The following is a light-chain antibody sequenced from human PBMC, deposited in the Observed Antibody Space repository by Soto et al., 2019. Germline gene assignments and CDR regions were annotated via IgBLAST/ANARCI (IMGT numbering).Light chain of an antibody. Sequence: MAQSPSTLSASVGDRVTITCRASQSISSWLAWYQQKPGKAPKLLIYKASTLESGVPSRFSGSASGTEFTLTISSLQPEDFATYYCQQYETYSWTFGQGTKVDIK. CDR3: QQYETYSWT. V-gene: IGKV1-5*03. J-gene: IGKJ1*01. CDR1: QSISSW. CDR2: KAS.